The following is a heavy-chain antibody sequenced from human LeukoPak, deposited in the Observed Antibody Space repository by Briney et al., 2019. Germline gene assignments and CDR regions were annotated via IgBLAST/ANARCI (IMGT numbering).Heavy chain of an antibody. Sequence: QPGGSLRLSCAASGFTFSNSGMNWVRQAPGKGLQWVSYISDTSDFIYYAASVKGRFTVSRDNAKSSLYLQMHSLRVEDTAVYYCASGGSYPFWGQGTLVTVSS. CDR2: ISDTSDFI. CDR1: GFTFSNSG. CDR3: ASGGSYPF. V-gene: IGHV3-48*04. J-gene: IGHJ1*01. D-gene: IGHD1-26*01.